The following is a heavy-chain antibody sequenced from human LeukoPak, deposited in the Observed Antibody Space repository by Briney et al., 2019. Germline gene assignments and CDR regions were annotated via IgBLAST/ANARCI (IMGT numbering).Heavy chain of an antibody. D-gene: IGHD5-24*01. V-gene: IGHV3-48*04. CDR3: ARWLQSRGDFDY. CDR1: GFIFSSYA. J-gene: IGHJ4*02. CDR2: ISSSGSTI. Sequence: GGSLRLSCAASGFIFSSYAMSWVRQAPGKGLEWVSYISSSGSTIYYADSVKGRFTISRDNAKNSLYLQMNSLRAEDTAVYYCARWLQSRGDFDYWGQGTLVTVSS.